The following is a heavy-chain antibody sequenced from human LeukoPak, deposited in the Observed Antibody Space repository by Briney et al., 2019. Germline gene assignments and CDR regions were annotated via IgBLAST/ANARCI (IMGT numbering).Heavy chain of an antibody. J-gene: IGHJ4*02. CDR1: GFTFSSYW. Sequence: GGSLRLSCAASGFTFSSYWMSWVRQAPGKGLEWVANIKQDGSEKYYVDSVKGRFTISRDNAKNSLYLQMNSLRAEDTAVYYCARDPRYGSGRDLDYWGQGTLVTVSS. D-gene: IGHD3-10*01. CDR3: ARDPRYGSGRDLDY. V-gene: IGHV3-7*03. CDR2: IKQDGSEK.